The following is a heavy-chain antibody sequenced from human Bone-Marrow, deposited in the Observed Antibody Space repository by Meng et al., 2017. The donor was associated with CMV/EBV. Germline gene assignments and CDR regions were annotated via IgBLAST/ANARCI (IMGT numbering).Heavy chain of an antibody. V-gene: IGHV1-69*04. D-gene: IGHD2-2*01. CDR1: GGTFSSYT. CDR2: FIPIIDIA. Sequence: SVKVSCKASGGTFSSYTITWVRQAPGQGLEWVGRFIPIIDIADYAQKFQGRVTITADKSTSTAYMELTSLRSEDTAVYYCARDQGVVRPAAIDGMDVWGQGTTVTVSS. CDR3: ARDQGVVRPAAIDGMDV. J-gene: IGHJ6*02.